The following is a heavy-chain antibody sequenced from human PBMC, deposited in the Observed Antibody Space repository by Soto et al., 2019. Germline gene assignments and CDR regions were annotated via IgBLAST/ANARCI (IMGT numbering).Heavy chain of an antibody. Sequence: GSLRLSCAASGFPFSVYSMNWVRQAPGKGLEWVSSITTTGSNTYYKDSVQGRLTISRDNAKNSLFLHMDSLRAEDTAMYYCARDKNWSVDYWGQGTLVTVSS. CDR1: GFPFSVYS. CDR3: ARDKNWSVDY. CDR2: ITTTGSNT. V-gene: IGHV3-21*01. D-gene: IGHD1-1*01. J-gene: IGHJ4*02.